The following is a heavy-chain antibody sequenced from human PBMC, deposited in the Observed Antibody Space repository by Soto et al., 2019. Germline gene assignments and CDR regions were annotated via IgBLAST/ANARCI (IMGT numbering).Heavy chain of an antibody. CDR3: ASDLSGRADV. CDR1: GFTFSSYW. D-gene: IGHD3-10*01. V-gene: IGHV3-74*01. CDR2: MNEDGGTT. Sequence: LRLSCAASGFTFSSYWMHWVRQAPGKGLVWVSRMNEDGGTTDYADSVKGRFTISRDNAKNTLYLQMNSLRVEDTAVYYCASDLSGRADVWGQGTTVTVSS. J-gene: IGHJ6*02.